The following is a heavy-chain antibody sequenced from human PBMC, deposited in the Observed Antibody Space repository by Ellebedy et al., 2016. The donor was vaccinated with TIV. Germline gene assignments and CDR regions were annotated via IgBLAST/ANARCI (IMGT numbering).Heavy chain of an antibody. Sequence: SETLSLTXTVSGGSISTYFWSWIRQPPGKGLEWIAYIHYSGSTDYNPSLRSRVTISVDTSKNQLSLKLSSVTAADTAVYYCARPTYDYSNFGFMDVWGKGTTVTVSS. D-gene: IGHD4-11*01. CDR3: ARPTYDYSNFGFMDV. J-gene: IGHJ6*03. CDR2: IHYSGST. V-gene: IGHV4-59*08. CDR1: GGSISTYF.